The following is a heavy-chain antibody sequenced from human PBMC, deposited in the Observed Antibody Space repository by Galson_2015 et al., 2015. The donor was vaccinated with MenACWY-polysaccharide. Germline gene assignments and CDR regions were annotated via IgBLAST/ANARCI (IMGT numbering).Heavy chain of an antibody. CDR3: AKGKSSGLLNLFDS. CDR2: ISGSGGTT. Sequence: SLRLSCAASGFTFSNYAMSWVRQAPGKGLEWVSAISGSGGTTYYADSVKGRFTISRDNSKNTLFLEMSSLRAEDTAVYYCAKGKSSGLLNLFDSWGQGTLVTVSS. CDR1: GFTFSNYA. J-gene: IGHJ5*01. V-gene: IGHV3-23*01. D-gene: IGHD3-22*01.